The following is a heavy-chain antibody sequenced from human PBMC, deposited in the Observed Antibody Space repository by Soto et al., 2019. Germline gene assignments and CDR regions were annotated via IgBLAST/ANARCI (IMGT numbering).Heavy chain of an antibody. V-gene: IGHV3-53*01. Sequence: GGSLRLSCEASGFIVSSSYMTWVRQAPGKGLEWVSVIYSSGNTYYADSVNGRFTVSRDKSKNTVYLQLNSLRADDTAVYHCARVGSSGWMNYFDFWGQGTLVTVSS. CDR3: ARVGSSGWMNYFDF. D-gene: IGHD6-19*01. CDR2: IYSSGNT. CDR1: GFIVSSSY. J-gene: IGHJ4*02.